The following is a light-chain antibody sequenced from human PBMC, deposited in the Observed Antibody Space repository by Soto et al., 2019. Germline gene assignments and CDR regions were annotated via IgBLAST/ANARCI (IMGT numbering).Light chain of an antibody. Sequence: SYELTQPPSVSVSPGQTASITCSGEKLGDKYASWYQQKPGQSPVLVISQDTKRPSGIPERFSGSHSGNTATLTISGPQAMDEADYYCQAWDSSTGPFVVFGGGTKLTVL. V-gene: IGLV3-1*01. J-gene: IGLJ2*01. CDR1: KLGDKY. CDR3: QAWDSSTGPFVV. CDR2: QDT.